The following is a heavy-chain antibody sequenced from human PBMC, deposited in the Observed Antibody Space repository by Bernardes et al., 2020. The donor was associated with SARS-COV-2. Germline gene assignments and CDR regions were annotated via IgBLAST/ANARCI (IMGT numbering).Heavy chain of an antibody. Sequence: ASVKVSCKASGYTFTGYYMHWVRQAPGQGLEWMGWINPNSGGTNYAQKFQGRVTMTRDTSISTAYMELSRLRSDDTAVYYCARESVRDHHGFDYWGQGTLVTVAS. CDR2: INPNSGGT. CDR3: ARESVRDHHGFDY. D-gene: IGHD3-10*01. V-gene: IGHV1-2*02. CDR1: GYTFTGYY. J-gene: IGHJ4*02.